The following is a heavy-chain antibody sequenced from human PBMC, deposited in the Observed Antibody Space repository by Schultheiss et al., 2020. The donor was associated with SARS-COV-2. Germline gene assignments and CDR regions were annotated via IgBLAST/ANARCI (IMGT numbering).Heavy chain of an antibody. Sequence: GGSLRLSCAASGFTFDDYAMHWVRQAPGKGLEWVSLISWDGGSTYYADSVKGRFTISRDNSKNSLYLQMNSLRAEDTALYYCAASRGGDPINIDYWGQGTLVTVSS. CDR2: ISWDGGST. CDR1: GFTFDDYA. V-gene: IGHV3-43D*03. CDR3: AASRGGDPINIDY. J-gene: IGHJ4*02. D-gene: IGHD2-21*02.